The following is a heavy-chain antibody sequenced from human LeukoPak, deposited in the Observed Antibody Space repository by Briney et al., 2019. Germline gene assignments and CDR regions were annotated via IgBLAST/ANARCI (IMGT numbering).Heavy chain of an antibody. CDR1: GFSFSSYA. V-gene: IGHV3-30-3*01. CDR2: ISYDGSNK. J-gene: IGHJ5*02. CDR3: ARESLSGWYDQ. Sequence: PGGSLRLSCAASGFSFSSYAMHWVRQAPGKGLEWVAVISYDGSNKYYTDSVKGRVTISRDHSKSTLNLQMNSLRAEDTALYYCARESLSGWYDQWGQGTLVTVSP. D-gene: IGHD6-19*01.